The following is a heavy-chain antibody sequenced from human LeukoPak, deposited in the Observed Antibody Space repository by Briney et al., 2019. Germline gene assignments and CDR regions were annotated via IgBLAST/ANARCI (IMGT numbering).Heavy chain of an antibody. CDR1: GYTFTSHG. CDR2: ISAYNGNT. Sequence: ASVKVSCKASGYTFTSHGISWVRQAPGQGLEWMGWISAYNGNTNYAQKLQGRVTMTTDTSTSTAYMELRSLRSDDTAVYYCARDGSYGDYRLALDYWGQGTLVTVSS. D-gene: IGHD4-17*01. J-gene: IGHJ4*02. V-gene: IGHV1-18*01. CDR3: ARDGSYGDYRLALDY.